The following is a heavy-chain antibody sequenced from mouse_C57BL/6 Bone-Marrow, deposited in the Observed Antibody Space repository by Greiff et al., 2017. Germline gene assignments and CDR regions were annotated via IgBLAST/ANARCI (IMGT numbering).Heavy chain of an antibody. J-gene: IGHJ2*01. D-gene: IGHD5-5*01. V-gene: IGHV14-4*01. CDR1: GFNIKDDY. CDR2: IDPENGDT. Sequence: EVMLVASGAELVRPGASVKLSCTASGFNIKDDYMHWVKQRPEQGLEWIGWIDPENGDTEYASKFQGKATITADTSSNTAYLQLSSLTSEDTAVYYCTTPTYTPNWGKGTTLTVSS. CDR3: TTPTYTPN.